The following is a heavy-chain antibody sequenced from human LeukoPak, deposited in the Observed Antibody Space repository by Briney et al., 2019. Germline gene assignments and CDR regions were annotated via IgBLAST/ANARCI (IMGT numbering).Heavy chain of an antibody. CDR2: MNPNSGNT. J-gene: IGHJ6*03. CDR1: GYTFTNYD. V-gene: IGHV1-8*03. D-gene: IGHD7-27*01. Sequence: ASVKVSCKASGYTFTNYDINWVRQATGQGLEWMGWMNPNSGNTGYGQKFQGRVTITRNTSISTAYMEQSSLRSEDTAVYYCARSWGLDYMDVWGKGTTVTVSS. CDR3: ARSWGLDYMDV.